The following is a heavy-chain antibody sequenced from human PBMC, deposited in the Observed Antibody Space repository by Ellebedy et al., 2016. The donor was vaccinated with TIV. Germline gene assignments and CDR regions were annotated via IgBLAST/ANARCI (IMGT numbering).Heavy chain of an antibody. J-gene: IGHJ4*02. D-gene: IGHD5-18*01. V-gene: IGHV3-30-3*01. CDR1: GFTFSSYA. CDR3: AKGRYSYGLYYFDY. CDR2: ISYDGSNK. Sequence: GESLKISCAASGFTFSSYAMHWVRQAPGKGLEWVAVISYDGSNKYYADSVKGRFTISRDNSKNTLYLQMNSLRAEDTAVYYCAKGRYSYGLYYFDYWGQGTLVTVSS.